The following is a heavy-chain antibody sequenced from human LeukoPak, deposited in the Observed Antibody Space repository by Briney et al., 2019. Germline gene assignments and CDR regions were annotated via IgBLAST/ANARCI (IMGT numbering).Heavy chain of an antibody. J-gene: IGHJ6*03. CDR2: IRYDGSNK. V-gene: IGHV3-30*02. CDR3: AKRGYSYGYPYYYYYMDV. CDR1: GFTFSSYG. Sequence: GGSLRLSCAASGFTFSSYGMHWVRQAPGKGLEWVAFIRYDGSNKYYADSVKGRFTISRDNSKNTLYLQMNSLRAEDTAVYYCAKRGYSYGYPYYYYYMDVWGKGTTVTISS. D-gene: IGHD5-18*01.